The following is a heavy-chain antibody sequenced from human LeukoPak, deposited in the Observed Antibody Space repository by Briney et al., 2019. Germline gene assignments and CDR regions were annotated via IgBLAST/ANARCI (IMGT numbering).Heavy chain of an antibody. J-gene: IGHJ3*02. Sequence: SETLSLTCTVSGGSISSYYWSWIRQPPGKGLEWIGYIYYSGSTNYNPSLKSRVTISVDTSKNQFSLKLSSVTAADTAVYYCARHQWLGAFDIWGQGTMVTVSS. CDR3: ARHQWLGAFDI. V-gene: IGHV4-59*08. CDR2: IYYSGST. D-gene: IGHD6-19*01. CDR1: GGSISSYY.